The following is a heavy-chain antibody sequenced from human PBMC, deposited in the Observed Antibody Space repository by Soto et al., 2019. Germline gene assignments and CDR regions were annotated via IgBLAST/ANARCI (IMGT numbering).Heavy chain of an antibody. V-gene: IGHV4-30-2*06. CDR1: GGSINSGRSS. J-gene: IGHJ5*02. Sequence: SETLSLTCSVSGGSINSGRSSWNWIRQSPGKGLEWIAYIYHSGSTYYNPSLKSRVTISVDRSENQFSLKLTSVTAADTAVYYCVGESTTSGPNWFDTWGPGILVTVSS. CDR3: VGESTTSGPNWFDT. CDR2: IYHSGST. D-gene: IGHD1-1*01.